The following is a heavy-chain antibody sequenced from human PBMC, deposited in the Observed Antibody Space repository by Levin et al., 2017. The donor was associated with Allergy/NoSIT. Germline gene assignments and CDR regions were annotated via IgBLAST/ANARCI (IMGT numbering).Heavy chain of an antibody. V-gene: IGHV1-2*02. J-gene: IGHJ4*02. Sequence: ASVKVSCKASGYTFSDYYMHWVRQGPGQGLEWMGWINPANGDTSYAQRFQGRVTMTRDTSISTAYMGLNRLQSHDTAVYDCAAVKWQLSAETTYYFDYWGQGTLVTVSS. CDR2: INPANGDT. CDR3: AAVKWQLSAETTYYFDY. CDR1: GYTFSDYY. D-gene: IGHD2/OR15-2a*01.